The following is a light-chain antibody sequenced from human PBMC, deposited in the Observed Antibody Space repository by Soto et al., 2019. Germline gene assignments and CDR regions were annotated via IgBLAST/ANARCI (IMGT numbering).Light chain of an antibody. CDR3: SSYTSSSTYV. CDR1: SSDVGGYNY. CDR2: EVS. Sequence: TEPGWECGSPGQSITISCTGTSSDVGGYNYVSWYQQHPGKAPKLMIYEVSNRPSGVSNRFSGSKSGNTASLTISGLQAEDEADYYCSSYTSSSTYVFGTGTKVTVL. V-gene: IGLV2-14*01. J-gene: IGLJ1*01.